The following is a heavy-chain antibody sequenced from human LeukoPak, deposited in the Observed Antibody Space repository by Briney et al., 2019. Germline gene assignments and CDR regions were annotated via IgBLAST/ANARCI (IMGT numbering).Heavy chain of an antibody. CDR1: GFTFNNYA. J-gene: IGHJ4*02. Sequence: GGSLRLSCAASGFTFNNYAMTWVRQAPGKGLEWVSAISGSGGSTYYADSVKGRFTISRDNAKNSLYLQMNSLRAEDTAVYYCAREVGLRDGYNSWGQGTLVTVSS. CDR2: ISGSGGST. V-gene: IGHV3-23*01. CDR3: AREVGLRDGYNS. D-gene: IGHD5-24*01.